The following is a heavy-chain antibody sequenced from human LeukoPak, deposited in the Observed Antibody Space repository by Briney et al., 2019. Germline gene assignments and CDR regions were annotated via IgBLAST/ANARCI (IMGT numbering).Heavy chain of an antibody. V-gene: IGHV3-23*01. Sequence: GGSLRLSCAASGFSFSSFDMSWVRQAPGKGLEWVSTISGSGSSTYSADSVKGRFTISRDNSKNTLYLQMNSLRAEDTAVYYCAKEHIVVVTAIRRSRTLFDYWGQGTLVTVSS. D-gene: IGHD2-21*02. CDR3: AKEHIVVVTAIRRSRTLFDY. CDR1: GFSFSSFD. CDR2: ISGSGSST. J-gene: IGHJ4*02.